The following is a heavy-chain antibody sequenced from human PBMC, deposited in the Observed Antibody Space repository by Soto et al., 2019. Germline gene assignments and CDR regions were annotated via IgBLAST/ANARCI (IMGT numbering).Heavy chain of an antibody. J-gene: IGHJ4*02. V-gene: IGHV3-30-3*01. CDR3: ARVALLGYSRSWDDY. Sequence: QVQLVESGGGVVQPGRSLRLSCAASGFTFSSYAMHWVRQAPGKGLEWVAVISYDGSNKYYADSVKGRFTISRDNSKNTLYLQMNSLRAEDTAVYYCARVALLGYSRSWDDYWGQGTLVTVSS. CDR1: GFTFSSYA. CDR2: ISYDGSNK. D-gene: IGHD6-13*01.